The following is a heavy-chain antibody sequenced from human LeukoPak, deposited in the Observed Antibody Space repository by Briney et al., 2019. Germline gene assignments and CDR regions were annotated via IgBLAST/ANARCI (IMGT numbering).Heavy chain of an antibody. CDR1: GGSISSGDYY. Sequence: SQTLSLTCTVSGGSISSGDYYWSWIRQPPGKGLEWIGYIYYSGSTNYNPSLKSRVTISVDTSKNQFSLKLSSVTAADTAVYYCASNYASNPGGFDYWGQGTLVTVSS. CDR2: IYYSGST. V-gene: IGHV4-30-4*01. CDR3: ASNYASNPGGFDY. J-gene: IGHJ4*02. D-gene: IGHD1-7*01.